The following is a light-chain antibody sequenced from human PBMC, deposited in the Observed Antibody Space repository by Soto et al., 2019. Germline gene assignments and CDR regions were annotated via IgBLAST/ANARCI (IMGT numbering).Light chain of an antibody. CDR1: QGIGDY. CDR3: QKYNSAPLT. V-gene: IGKV1-27*01. CDR2: AAS. Sequence: DIQMTQSPSSLSASLGDRVTITCRASQGIGDYLAWFQQKPGKVPKLLIYAASALQSGVPSRFSGSGSGTDFTLTISSLQPEDFATYYCQKYNSAPLTFGGGTKMEIK. J-gene: IGKJ4*01.